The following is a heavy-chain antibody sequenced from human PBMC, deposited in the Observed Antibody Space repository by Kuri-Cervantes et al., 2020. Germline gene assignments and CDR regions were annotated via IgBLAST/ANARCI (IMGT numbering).Heavy chain of an antibody. CDR2: INPNSGGT. D-gene: IGHD6-19*01. V-gene: IGHV1-2*02. CDR3: AREHSNGWYSRTYYMDV. J-gene: IGHJ6*03. Sequence: ASVKVSCKASGYTFTGYYMHWVRQAPGQGLEWMGWINPNSGGTNYAQKFQGRVTMTRDTSISTAYMELSRLRSDDTAVYYCAREHSNGWYSRTYYMDVWGKGTTVTVSS. CDR1: GYTFTGYY.